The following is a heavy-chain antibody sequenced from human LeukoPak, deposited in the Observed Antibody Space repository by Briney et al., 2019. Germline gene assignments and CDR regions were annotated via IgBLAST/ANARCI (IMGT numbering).Heavy chain of an antibody. CDR2: IKQDGSDK. V-gene: IGHV3-7*01. Sequence: GGSLRLSCAASGFTFTSNWMSWVRQAPGKGLEWVANIKQDGSDKCYVDSVKGRFTISRDNAKSSLYLQMNSLRDEDTAVYYCARGFRDTAMFLDYWGQGTLVTVSS. CDR1: GFTFTSNW. J-gene: IGHJ4*02. D-gene: IGHD5-18*01. CDR3: ARGFRDTAMFLDY.